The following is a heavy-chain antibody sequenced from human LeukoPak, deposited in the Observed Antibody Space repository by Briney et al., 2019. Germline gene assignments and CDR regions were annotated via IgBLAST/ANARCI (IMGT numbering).Heavy chain of an antibody. CDR3: ARANYYDSSGYRGDYYYYYMDV. J-gene: IGHJ6*03. Sequence: PSETLSLTCTVSGGSISSNSYYWDWIRQPPGKGLEWIGSIYYSGSTYYNPSLKSRVTMSVDTSKNQFSLKLSSVTAADTAAYYCARANYYDSSGYRGDYYYYYMDVWGKGTTVTISS. V-gene: IGHV4-39*07. D-gene: IGHD3-22*01. CDR2: IYYSGST. CDR1: GGSISSNSYY.